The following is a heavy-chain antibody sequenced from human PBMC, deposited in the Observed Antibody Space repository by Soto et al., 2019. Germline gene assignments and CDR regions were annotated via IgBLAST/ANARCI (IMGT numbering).Heavy chain of an antibody. V-gene: IGHV1-18*01. D-gene: IGHD5-12*01. Sequence: QVQLVQSGAEVKKPGASVKVSCKASGYTFTSYGISWVRQAPGQGLEWMGWISAYNGNTNYAQKLQGRVTMTTDTSTSTAYMGLRGLSSDGTDVYYFGREKSGYRGYGLFGQPYGMDVWGQGTTVTVSS. J-gene: IGHJ6*02. CDR3: GREKSGYRGYGLFGQPYGMDV. CDR2: ISAYNGNT. CDR1: GYTFTSYG.